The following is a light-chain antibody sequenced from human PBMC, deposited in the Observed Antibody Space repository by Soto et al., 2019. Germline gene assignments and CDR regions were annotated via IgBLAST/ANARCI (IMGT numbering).Light chain of an antibody. CDR2: GAS. CDR3: QQYGRSPYT. CDR1: QSVSSSY. J-gene: IGKJ2*01. Sequence: EFVLTQSPGTLSLSPGERATLSCRASQSVSSSYLAWYQQKPGQAPRLLIYGASSRATGIPDRFSGSGSGTDFNLTISRLEPEDFAVYYYQQYGRSPYTFGQGTKLEIK. V-gene: IGKV3-20*01.